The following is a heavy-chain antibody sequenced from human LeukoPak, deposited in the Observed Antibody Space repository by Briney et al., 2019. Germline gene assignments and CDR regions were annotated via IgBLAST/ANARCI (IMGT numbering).Heavy chain of an antibody. CDR1: GFTVSSNY. D-gene: IGHD1-1*01. CDR2: IYSGGST. V-gene: IGHV3-53*01. CDR3: AREFGTARGAFDI. Sequence: PGGSLRLSCAASGFTVSSNYMSWVRQAPGKGLEWVSVIYSGGSTYYADSVKGRFTISGDNSKNTLYLQMNSLRAEDTAVYYCAREFGTARGAFDIWGQGTMVTVPS. J-gene: IGHJ3*02.